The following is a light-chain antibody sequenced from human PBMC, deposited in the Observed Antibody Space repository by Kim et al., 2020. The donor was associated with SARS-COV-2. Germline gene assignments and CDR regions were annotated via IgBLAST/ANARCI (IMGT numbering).Light chain of an antibody. CDR2: EVS. CDR1: SSDVGSYNL. CDR3: CSYAGSSTPV. Sequence: QSALTQPASVSGSPGQSITISCTGTSSDVGSYNLVSWYQQHPGKAPKLMISEVSKRPSGVSNRFSGSKSGNTASLTISGLQAEDEADYYCCSYAGSSTPVFGGGTKLTVL. V-gene: IGLV2-23*02. J-gene: IGLJ2*01.